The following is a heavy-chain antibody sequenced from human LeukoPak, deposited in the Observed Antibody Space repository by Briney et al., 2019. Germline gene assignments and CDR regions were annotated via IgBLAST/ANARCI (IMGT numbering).Heavy chain of an antibody. Sequence: PSETLSLTCNVSGASLSIYFWRWIRHPPGKGLEWIGYIYYSGYPNYNPSLKSRVTIAVESSKSQFSLNLRSVTTADTAVYFCAGTKLGYCTTTGCPLESWGQGTLVAVSS. J-gene: IGHJ4*02. CDR3: AGTKLGYCTTTGCPLES. V-gene: IGHV4-59*01. D-gene: IGHD2-2*01. CDR1: GASLSIYF. CDR2: IYYSGYP.